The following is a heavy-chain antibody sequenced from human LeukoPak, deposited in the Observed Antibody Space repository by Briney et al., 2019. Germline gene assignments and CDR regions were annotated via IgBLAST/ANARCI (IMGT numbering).Heavy chain of an antibody. V-gene: IGHV4-4*07. J-gene: IGHJ5*02. CDR3: VRDPPSRQFDP. CDR2: INPSGGT. Sequence: WETLSLTCTVSGGSMNSNYWTWIRQPAGKGLEWIGRINPSGGTNYNPSLKSGVTMSIDTSKNQFSLNLTTVTAADTAVYYCVRDPPSRQFDPWGQGTLVTVSS. CDR1: GGSMNSNY.